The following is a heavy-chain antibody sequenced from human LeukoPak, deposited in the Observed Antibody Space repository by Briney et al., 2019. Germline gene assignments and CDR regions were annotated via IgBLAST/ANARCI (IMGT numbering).Heavy chain of an antibody. D-gene: IGHD6-19*01. CDR1: GYTFTSYG. CDR2: ISAYNGNT. V-gene: IGHV1-18*01. J-gene: IGHJ3*02. Sequence: ASVKVSCKASGYTFTSYGISWVRQAPGQGLEWMGWISAYNGNTNYAQKLQGRVTMTTDTSTSTAYMELRSLRSDDTAVYYCARDRVRGIAVAGGTDAFDIWGQGTMVTVSS. CDR3: ARDRVRGIAVAGGTDAFDI.